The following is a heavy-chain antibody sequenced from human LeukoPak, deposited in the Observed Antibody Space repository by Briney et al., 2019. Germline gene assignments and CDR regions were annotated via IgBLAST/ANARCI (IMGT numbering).Heavy chain of an antibody. J-gene: IGHJ4*02. CDR1: GFTVSSNY. CDR2: IYSGGST. D-gene: IGHD6-19*01. Sequence: GSLRLSCAASGFTVSSNYMSWVRQAPGKGLEWVSVIYSGGSTKYADSVKGRFTISRDNSKNTLYLQMNSLRVEDTAVYYCARALRSSGWSANDYWGQGTLVTVSS. CDR3: ARALRSSGWSANDY. V-gene: IGHV3-53*01.